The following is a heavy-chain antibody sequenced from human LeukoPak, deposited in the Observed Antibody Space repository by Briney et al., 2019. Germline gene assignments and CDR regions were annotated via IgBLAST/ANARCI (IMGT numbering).Heavy chain of an antibody. CDR3: AKARFGSGWYDN. J-gene: IGHJ5*02. Sequence: GGSLRLSCAASGFTFSSYAMSWVRQAPGKGLEWVSVISDNGGSTYYADSVKGRFTISRDNSKNMLYLQMNSLRVEDTAVYYCAKARFGSGWYDNWGQGTLVAVSS. V-gene: IGHV3-23*01. CDR1: GFTFSSYA. D-gene: IGHD6-19*01. CDR2: ISDNGGST.